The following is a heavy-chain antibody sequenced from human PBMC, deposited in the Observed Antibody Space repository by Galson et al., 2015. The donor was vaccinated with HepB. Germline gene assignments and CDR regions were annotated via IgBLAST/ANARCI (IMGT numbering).Heavy chain of an antibody. CDR3: ARVNIWGYYDSSGYYAANWFDP. Sequence: CAISGDSVSSNSAAWNWIRQSPSRGLEWLGRTYYRSKWYNDCAVSVKSRITINPDTSKNQFSLQLNSVTPEDTAVYYCARVNIWGYYDSSGYYAANWFDPWGQGTLVTVSS. V-gene: IGHV6-1*01. CDR2: TYYRSKWYN. D-gene: IGHD3-22*01. J-gene: IGHJ5*02. CDR1: GDSVSSNSAA.